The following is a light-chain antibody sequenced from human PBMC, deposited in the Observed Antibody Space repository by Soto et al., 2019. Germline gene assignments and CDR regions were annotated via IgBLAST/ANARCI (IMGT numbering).Light chain of an antibody. Sequence: DIVMTQSPDSLAVSLGERATINCKSSQSVLYSSNNKNYLAWYQQKPGQPPKLLIYWASTQESGVPDRFSGSGSETEFTLTISSLQAEDVAVYYCQQYYSTPMYTFGQGTKLEIK. V-gene: IGKV4-1*01. J-gene: IGKJ2*01. CDR2: WAS. CDR3: QQYYSTPMYT. CDR1: QSVLYSSNNKNY.